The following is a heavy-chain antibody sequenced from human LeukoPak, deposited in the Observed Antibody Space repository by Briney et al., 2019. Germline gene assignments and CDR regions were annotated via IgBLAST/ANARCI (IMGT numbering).Heavy chain of an antibody. D-gene: IGHD6-13*01. J-gene: IGHJ4*02. CDR2: ISAYNGNT. CDR3: ARAFPPSPYSSSWYIDY. CDR1: GYTFTSYD. V-gene: IGHV1-18*01. Sequence: ASVKVSCKASGYTFTSYDINWVRQATGQGLEWMGWISAYNGNTNYAQKLQGRVTMTTDTSTSTAYMELRSLRSDDTAVYYCARAFPPSPYSSSWYIDYWGQGTLVTVSS.